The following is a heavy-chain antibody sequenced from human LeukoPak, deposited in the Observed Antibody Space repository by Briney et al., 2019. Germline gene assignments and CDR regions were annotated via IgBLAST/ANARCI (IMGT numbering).Heavy chain of an antibody. CDR3: AASPDYYDSSGYSYYFDY. J-gene: IGHJ4*02. CDR1: GFTFTSSA. CDR2: IVVGSGNT. V-gene: IGHV1-58*01. D-gene: IGHD3-22*01. Sequence: GTSVKVSCKASGFTFTSSAVQWVRQARGQRLEWIGWIVVGSGNTNYAQKFQERGTITRDMSTSTAYMELSSLRSEDTAVYYCAASPDYYDSSGYSYYFDYWGQGTLVTVSS.